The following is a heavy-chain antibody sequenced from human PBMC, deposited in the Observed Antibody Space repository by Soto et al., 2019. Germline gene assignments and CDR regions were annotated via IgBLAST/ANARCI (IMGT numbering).Heavy chain of an antibody. V-gene: IGHV3-30-3*01. J-gene: IGHJ4*02. Sequence: QVQLVESGGGVVQPGRSLRLSCAASGFTFSSYAMHWVRQAPGKGLEWVAVISYDGSNKYYADSVKGRFTISRDNSKNTLYLQLNSLRAEDTPVYYCARDHPSGDYGSGSSSDYWGQGTLVTVSS. CDR1: GFTFSSYA. CDR3: ARDHPSGDYGSGSSSDY. D-gene: IGHD3-10*01. CDR2: ISYDGSNK.